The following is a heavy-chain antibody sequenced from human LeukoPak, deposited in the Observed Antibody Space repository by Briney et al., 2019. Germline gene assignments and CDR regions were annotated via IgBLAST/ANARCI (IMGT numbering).Heavy chain of an antibody. Sequence: QSGGSLRLSCAASGFTFSSYAMNWVRQSPERGLEWVSAISGTGGSTSYADSLKGRFTISRDNSKNTLFLQMSSLTAEDTGVYYCAKECGRDYDDRAFDIWGQGTMVTVSS. V-gene: IGHV3-23*01. D-gene: IGHD3-22*01. CDR1: GFTFSSYA. CDR2: ISGTGGST. J-gene: IGHJ3*02. CDR3: AKECGRDYDDRAFDI.